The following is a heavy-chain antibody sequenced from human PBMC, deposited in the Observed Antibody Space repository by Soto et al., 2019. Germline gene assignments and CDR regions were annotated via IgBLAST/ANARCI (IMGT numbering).Heavy chain of an antibody. CDR3: AREDILGVRSFDY. V-gene: IGHV3-48*02. CDR2: ISSGSKTI. J-gene: IGHJ4*02. CDR1: GFTFSGYS. Sequence: GGSLRLSCAASGFTFSGYSVNWVRQAPGKGLEWVSYISSGSKTIYYAESVKGRFTVSRDNARNSQYLQMNSLRDEDTAVYYCAREDILGVRSFDYWGRGTLVTVSS. D-gene: IGHD3-9*01.